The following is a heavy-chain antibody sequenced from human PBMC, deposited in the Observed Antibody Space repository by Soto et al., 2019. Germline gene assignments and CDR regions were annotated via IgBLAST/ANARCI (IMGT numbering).Heavy chain of an antibody. V-gene: IGHV1-8*01. Sequence: VSCKASGYTFTSYDINWVRQATGQGLEWMGWMNPNSGNTGYAQKFQGRVTMTRNTSISAAYMELSSLRSEDTAVYYCARGEYFWSGYYRDTFDYWGQGTLVTVSS. D-gene: IGHD3-3*01. J-gene: IGHJ4*02. CDR1: GYTFTSYD. CDR2: MNPNSGNT. CDR3: ARGEYFWSGYYRDTFDY.